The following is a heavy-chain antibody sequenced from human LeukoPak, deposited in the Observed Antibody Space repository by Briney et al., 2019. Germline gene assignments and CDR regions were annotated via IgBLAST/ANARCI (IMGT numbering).Heavy chain of an antibody. J-gene: IGHJ4*02. V-gene: IGHV3-30*18. D-gene: IGHD2-8*01. Sequence: PGRSLRLSCAASGFTFSNFAMHFVRQAPGKGLEWVALISYDGNKKEYGESVKGRCTISRDNSQNTLYLQIHSLRGEDTAVYYCAKGYHYGSAGYYTATSLDHWGQGTQVTVSS. CDR2: ISYDGNKK. CDR3: AKGYHYGSAGYYTATSLDH. CDR1: GFTFSNFA.